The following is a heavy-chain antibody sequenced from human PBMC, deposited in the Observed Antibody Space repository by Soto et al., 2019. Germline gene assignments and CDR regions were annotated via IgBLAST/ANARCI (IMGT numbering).Heavy chain of an antibody. CDR1: GGSISGYY. D-gene: IGHD3-22*01. CDR3: ARGYYDSSGATTYYYYGMDV. J-gene: IGHJ6*02. Sequence: SETLSLTCTVSGGSISGYYWTWIRQPPGKGLDWIGYIYYSGNTNYNPSLKSRVTISVDTSKNQFSLKLSSVTAADTAVYYCARGYYDSSGATTYYYYGMDVWGQGTTVTVPS. V-gene: IGHV4-59*12. CDR2: IYYSGNT.